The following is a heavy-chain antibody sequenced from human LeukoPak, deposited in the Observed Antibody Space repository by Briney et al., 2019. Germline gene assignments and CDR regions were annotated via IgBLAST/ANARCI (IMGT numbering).Heavy chain of an antibody. J-gene: IGHJ4*02. CDR2: ISGSKT. CDR3: VKRRSRNTGPFDY. CDR1: GFTISSDA. Sequence: GGSLRLSCAASGFTISSDALTWVRLGPGRRLEWVSAISGSKTYYAESVKGRFTISRDDSNNMLYLQMTSLRAEDTAVYYCVKRRSRNTGPFDYWAQGTLVTVSP. D-gene: IGHD1/OR15-1a*01. V-gene: IGHV3-23*01.